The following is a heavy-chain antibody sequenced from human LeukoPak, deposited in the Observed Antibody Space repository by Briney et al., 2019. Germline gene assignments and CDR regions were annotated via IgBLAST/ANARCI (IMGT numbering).Heavy chain of an antibody. J-gene: IGHJ6*03. CDR3: ARDWYTAERWTIYYSYYIDV. CDR1: GFTFTNHW. Sequence: GGSLRLSCVTSGFTFTNHWMSWVRQAPGKGLEWVANIREDGGHTNYVDSVKGRFTISRDNAKNSLFLQMNSLRAEDTAVYYCARDWYTAERWTIYYSYYIDVWGKGTTVTVSS. CDR2: IREDGGHT. D-gene: IGHD4-23*01. V-gene: IGHV3-7*01.